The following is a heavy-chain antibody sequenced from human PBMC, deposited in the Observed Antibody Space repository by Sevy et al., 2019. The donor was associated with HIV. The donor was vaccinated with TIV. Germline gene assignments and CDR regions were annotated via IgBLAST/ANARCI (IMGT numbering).Heavy chain of an antibody. D-gene: IGHD6-6*01. Sequence: SLKISCAASGFTFDDYAMHWVRQAPGKGLEWVSGISWNSGSIGYADSVKGRFTISRDNAKNSLYLQMNSLRAEDTALYYCAKDGGYSSSSMYYFDYWGQGTLVTVSS. CDR2: ISWNSGSI. V-gene: IGHV3-9*01. CDR1: GFTFDDYA. CDR3: AKDGGYSSSSMYYFDY. J-gene: IGHJ4*02.